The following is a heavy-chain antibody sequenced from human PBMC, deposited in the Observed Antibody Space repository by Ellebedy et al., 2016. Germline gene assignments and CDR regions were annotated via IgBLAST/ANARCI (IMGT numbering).Heavy chain of an antibody. CDR2: IWYDGSNK. J-gene: IGHJ6*02. CDR1: GFTFSTYG. V-gene: IGHV3-33*08. CDR3: ARDPRASAYYDISYGMDV. D-gene: IGHD3-9*01. Sequence: GGSLRLSCAASGFTFSTYGMHWVRQAPGKGLEWVVVIWYDGSNKFYADSVKGRCTISRDNSKNTLYLQMNSLRAEDTAVYYCARDPRASAYYDISYGMDVWGQGTTVTVSS.